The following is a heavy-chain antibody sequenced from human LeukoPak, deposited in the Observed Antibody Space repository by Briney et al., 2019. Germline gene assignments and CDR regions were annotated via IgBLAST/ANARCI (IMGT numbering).Heavy chain of an antibody. CDR2: IKQVGGVK. V-gene: IGHV3-7*01. D-gene: IGHD1-1*01. CDR3: ARVSRHNFGSFDY. J-gene: IGHJ4*02. Sequence: GGSLRLSCVASGFTFSNYWMSWVRQAPGKGLEWVANIKQVGGVKYYVDSVKGRFTISRYNAKNSLYLQMNSLRAEDTAVYYCARVSRHNFGSFDYWGQGTLVTVSS. CDR1: GFTFSNYW.